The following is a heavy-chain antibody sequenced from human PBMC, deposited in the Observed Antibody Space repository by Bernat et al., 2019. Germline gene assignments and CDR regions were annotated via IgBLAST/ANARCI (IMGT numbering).Heavy chain of an antibody. D-gene: IGHD3-10*01. CDR3: ARHLTDHDYGSGSPNDAFDI. J-gene: IGHJ3*02. CDR1: GGSISSYY. CDR2: IYYSGST. Sequence: QVQLQESGPGLVKPSETLSLTCTVSGGSISSYYWSWIRQPPGKGLEWIGYIYYSGSTNYNPSLKSRVTISVDTSKNQFSLKLSSVTAADTAVYYCARHLTDHDYGSGSPNDAFDIWGQGTMVTVFS. V-gene: IGHV4-59*08.